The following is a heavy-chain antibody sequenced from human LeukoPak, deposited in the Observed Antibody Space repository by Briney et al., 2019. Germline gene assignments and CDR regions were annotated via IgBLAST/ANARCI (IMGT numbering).Heavy chain of an antibody. CDR3: ARRNYYDSSQPFDY. J-gene: IGHJ4*02. V-gene: IGHV4-39*01. Sequence: PSETLSLTCTVSGGSISSSSYYWGWIRQPPGKGLEWIGSIYYSGSTYYNPSLKSRVTISVDTSKNQFSLKLSSVTAADTAVYYCARRNYYDSSQPFDYWGQGTLVPVSS. D-gene: IGHD3-22*01. CDR1: GGSISSSSYY. CDR2: IYYSGST.